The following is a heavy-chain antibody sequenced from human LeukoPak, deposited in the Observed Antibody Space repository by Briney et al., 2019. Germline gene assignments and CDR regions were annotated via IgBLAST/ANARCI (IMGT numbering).Heavy chain of an antibody. D-gene: IGHD6-19*01. CDR3: ASSASGWYHY. CDR1: GYTFTSYD. V-gene: IGHV1-69*13. Sequence: GASVKVSCKASGYTFTSYDINWVRQAPGQGLEWMGGIIPIFGTANYAQKFQGRVTITADESTSTAYMELSSLRSEDTAVYYCASSASGWYHYWGQGTLVTVSS. CDR2: IIPIFGTA. J-gene: IGHJ4*02.